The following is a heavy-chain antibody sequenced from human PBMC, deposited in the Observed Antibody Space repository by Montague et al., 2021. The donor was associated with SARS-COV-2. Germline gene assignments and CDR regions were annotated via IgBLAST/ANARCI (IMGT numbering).Heavy chain of an antibody. CDR1: SGSINNYY. J-gene: IGHJ2*01. Sequence: SETLSLTCSVSSGSINNYYWGWVRQSPGKGLEWIGYIYYSGSVTTSYNPSLKSRVSISVDTSENQFSLKLTSVTAADTAVYYCARRGGGEVFARFMYWYFDVWGRGSLVTVSS. V-gene: IGHV4-59*13. CDR3: ARRGGGEVFARFMYWYFDV. D-gene: IGHD2-21*01. CDR2: IYYSGSVTT.